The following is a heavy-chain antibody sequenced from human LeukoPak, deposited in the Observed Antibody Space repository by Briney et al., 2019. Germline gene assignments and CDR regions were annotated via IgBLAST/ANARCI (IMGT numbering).Heavy chain of an antibody. CDR2: INHSGST. CDR1: GGSFSGYY. Sequence: SETLSLTCAVYGGSFSGYYWSWIRQPPGKGLEWIGEINHSGSTNYNPSLKSRVTISVDTSKNQFSLKLSSVTAADTAVYYCARGGYYNYYYMDVWGKGTTVTISS. J-gene: IGHJ6*03. V-gene: IGHV4-34*01. D-gene: IGHD3-3*01. CDR3: ARGGYYNYYYMDV.